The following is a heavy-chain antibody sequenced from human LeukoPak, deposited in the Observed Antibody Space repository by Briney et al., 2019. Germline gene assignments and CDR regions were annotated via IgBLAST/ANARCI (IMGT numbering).Heavy chain of an antibody. Sequence: PGGSLRLSCAASGFTFSSYAMCWVRQAPGKGLEWASAISGSGGSTYYADSVKGRFTISRDNSKNTLYLQMNSLRAEDTAVYYCATDTYSSGWLDYWGQGTLVTVSS. D-gene: IGHD6-19*01. J-gene: IGHJ4*02. CDR3: ATDTYSSGWLDY. CDR2: ISGSGGST. V-gene: IGHV3-23*01. CDR1: GFTFSSYA.